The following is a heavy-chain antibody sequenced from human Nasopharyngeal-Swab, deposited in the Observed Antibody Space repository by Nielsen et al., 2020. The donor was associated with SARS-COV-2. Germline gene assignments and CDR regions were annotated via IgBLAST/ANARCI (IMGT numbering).Heavy chain of an antibody. J-gene: IGHJ3*02. CDR3: ASGVVEMATIKKGDDAFDI. Sequence: GESLRLSCAASGFTFSSYAMHWVRQAPGKGLEWVAVISYDGSNKYYADSVKGRFTISRDNSKNTLYLQMNSLRAEDTTVYYCASGVVEMATIKKGDDAFDIWGQGTMVTVSS. CDR1: GFTFSSYA. D-gene: IGHD5-24*01. V-gene: IGHV3-30-3*01. CDR2: ISYDGSNK.